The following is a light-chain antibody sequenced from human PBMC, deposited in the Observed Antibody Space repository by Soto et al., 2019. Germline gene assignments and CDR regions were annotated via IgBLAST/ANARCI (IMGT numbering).Light chain of an antibody. CDR3: QSYDSSLSAYV. V-gene: IGLV1-40*01. CDR1: SSNIGAGYD. Sequence: QSVLTQPPSVSGAPGQRVTTSCTGSSSNIGAGYDVHWYQQLPGTAPKLLIYANTNRPSGVPDRFSGSKSGTSASLAITGLQAEDEADYYCQSYDSSLSAYVFGTGTKVTVL. CDR2: ANT. J-gene: IGLJ1*01.